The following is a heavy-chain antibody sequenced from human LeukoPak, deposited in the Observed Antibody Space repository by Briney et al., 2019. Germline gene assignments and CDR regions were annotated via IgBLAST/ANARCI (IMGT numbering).Heavy chain of an antibody. Sequence: AASVKVSCEASGYTFTGYYMHWVRQAPGQGLEWMGWINPNSGGTNYAKKFQGRVTMTRDTSISTAYMELSRLRSDDTAVYYCARGGKLYSSSWYWFDPWGQGTLVTVSS. D-gene: IGHD6-13*01. V-gene: IGHV1-2*02. CDR1: GYTFTGYY. CDR3: ARGGKLYSSSWYWFDP. J-gene: IGHJ5*02. CDR2: INPNSGGT.